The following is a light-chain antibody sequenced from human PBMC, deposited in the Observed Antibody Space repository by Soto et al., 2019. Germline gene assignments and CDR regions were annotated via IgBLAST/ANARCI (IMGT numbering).Light chain of an antibody. CDR1: SGHSSYA. CDR2: LNSDGSH. CDR3: QTWGTGSAV. J-gene: IGLJ7*01. V-gene: IGLV4-69*01. Sequence: QLVLTQSPSASASLGASVKLTCTLSSGHSSYAIAWHQQQPEKGPRYLMRLNSDGSHSKGDGIPDRFSGSSSGAERFLTISSLRSEDEADYYCQTWGTGSAVFGGGTPLTVL.